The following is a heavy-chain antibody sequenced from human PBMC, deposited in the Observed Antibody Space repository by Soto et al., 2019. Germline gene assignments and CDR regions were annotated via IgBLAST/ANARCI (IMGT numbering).Heavy chain of an antibody. Sequence: ASVKVSCKASGYTFTNYYMHWVRQAPGQGLEWMGIIYPSGGSTRNAQKFQGRVTMTRATSTSTVYMELSSLRSEDTDVYYCARDFSGPMYFWGRGTLVTVSS. D-gene: IGHD3-10*01. CDR2: IYPSGGST. V-gene: IGHV1-46*01. CDR1: GYTFTNYY. CDR3: ARDFSGPMYF. J-gene: IGHJ4*02.